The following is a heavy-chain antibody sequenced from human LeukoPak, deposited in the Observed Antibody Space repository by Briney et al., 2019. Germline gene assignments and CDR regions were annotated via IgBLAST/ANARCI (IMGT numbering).Heavy chain of an antibody. J-gene: IGHJ5*02. CDR2: INPNSGGT. CDR1: GGTFSSYA. V-gene: IGHV1-2*02. Sequence: GASVKVSCKASGGTFSSYAISWVRQAPGQGLEWMGWINPNSGGTNYAQKFQGRVTMTRDTSISTAYMELSRLRSDDTAVYYCARDGGALSGWFDPWGQGTLVTVSS. D-gene: IGHD3-16*01. CDR3: ARDGGALSGWFDP.